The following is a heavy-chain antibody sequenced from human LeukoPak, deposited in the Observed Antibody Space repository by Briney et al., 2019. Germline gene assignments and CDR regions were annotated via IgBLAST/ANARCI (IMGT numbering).Heavy chain of an antibody. CDR3: ARGKGGPFKY. CDR1: GFTFRRYA. CDR2: LSFDETYK. D-gene: IGHD2-15*01. V-gene: IGHV3-30*01. Sequence: GGSLRLSCAASGFTFRRYAMHWVRQAPGKGLEWVAALSFDETYKFYADSVKGRFIISRDNSNNTLSLEMYSLRTEDTAVYFCARGKGGPFKYWGQGTLVTVSS. J-gene: IGHJ4*02.